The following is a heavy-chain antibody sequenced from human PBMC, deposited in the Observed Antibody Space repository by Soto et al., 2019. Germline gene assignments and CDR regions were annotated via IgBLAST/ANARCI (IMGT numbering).Heavy chain of an antibody. CDR1: GFTVSTNY. CDR3: ASLRFLEWSAIV. J-gene: IGHJ6*02. Sequence: GGSLRLSCAASGFTVSTNYMSWVRQAPGKGLEWVSVIYSGGSTYYADSVKGRFTISRDNSKNTLYLQMNSLRAEDTAVYYCASLRFLEWSAIVWGQGTTVTVSS. D-gene: IGHD3-3*01. CDR2: IYSGGST. V-gene: IGHV3-53*01.